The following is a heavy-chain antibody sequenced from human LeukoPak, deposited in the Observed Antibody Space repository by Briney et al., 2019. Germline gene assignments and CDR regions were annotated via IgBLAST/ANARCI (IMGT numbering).Heavy chain of an antibody. CDR2: ISAYNGNT. D-gene: IGHD1-1*01. CDR1: GYTFTSYG. CDR3: AREKNWNLGY. J-gene: IGHJ4*02. V-gene: IGHV1-18*01. Sequence: ASVKVSCKASGYTFTSYGISWVRQAPGQGLEWMGWISAYNGNTNYAQKFQGRVTITADKSTSTAYMELSSLRSEDTAVYYCAREKNWNLGYWGQGTLVTVSS.